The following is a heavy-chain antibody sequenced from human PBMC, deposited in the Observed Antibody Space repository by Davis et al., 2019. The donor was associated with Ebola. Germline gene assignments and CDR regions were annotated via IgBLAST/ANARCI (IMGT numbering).Heavy chain of an antibody. V-gene: IGHV3-53*01. CDR2: IYRDGRA. J-gene: IGHJ3*01. CDR1: GFSVSDKY. Sequence: GESLKISCAASGFSVSDKYMSWVRQAPGKGLEWVSVIYRDGRAYHADSVKGRFTISRDNSKNTLHLQMNSLRVEDTAMYYCVKDTSNIWFDVWGQGTLVTVSA. D-gene: IGHD2/OR15-2a*01. CDR3: VKDTSNIWFDV.